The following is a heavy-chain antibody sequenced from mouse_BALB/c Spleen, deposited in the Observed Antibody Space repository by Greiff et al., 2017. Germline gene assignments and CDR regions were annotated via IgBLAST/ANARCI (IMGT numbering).Heavy chain of an antibody. D-gene: IGHD1-2*01. CDR3: AREWTTATRYAMDY. V-gene: IGHV3-6*02. CDR2: ISYDGSN. CDR1: GYSITSGYY. Sequence: EVQLQESGPGLVKPSQSLSLTCSVTGYSITSGYYWNWLRQFPGNKLEWMGYISYDGSNNYNPSLKNRISITRDTSKNQFFLKLNSVTTEDTATYYCAREWTTATRYAMDYWGQGTSVTVSS. J-gene: IGHJ4*01.